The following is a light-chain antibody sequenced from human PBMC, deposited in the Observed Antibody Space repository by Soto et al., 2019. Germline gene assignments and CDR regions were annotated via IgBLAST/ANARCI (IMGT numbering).Light chain of an antibody. CDR2: EVS. CDR3: SSYTTSSTWV. J-gene: IGLJ3*02. Sequence: QAVVTQPASVSGSPGQSITISCTGTSSDVGGYKYVSWYQHHPGKAPKLMIYEVSNRPSGVSNRFSGSKSGNTASLTISGRQAEDEADYYCSSYTTSSTWVFGGGTKLTVL. CDR1: SSDVGGYKY. V-gene: IGLV2-14*01.